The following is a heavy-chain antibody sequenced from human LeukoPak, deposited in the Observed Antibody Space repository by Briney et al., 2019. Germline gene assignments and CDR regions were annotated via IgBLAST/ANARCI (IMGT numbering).Heavy chain of an antibody. CDR3: ARGDKQLLFNRNKGGFDP. V-gene: IGHV3-30*04. CDR2: MSYDGSNK. J-gene: IGHJ5*02. Sequence: GGSLRLSCAASGFAFSSYAMHWVRQAPGKGLEWVAVMSYDGSNKYYADSMKGRFTISRDNSKNTVYLQMNSLRPDDTAVYYCARGDKQLLFNRNKGGFDPWGQGTLVTVSS. D-gene: IGHD5-18*01. CDR1: GFAFSSYA.